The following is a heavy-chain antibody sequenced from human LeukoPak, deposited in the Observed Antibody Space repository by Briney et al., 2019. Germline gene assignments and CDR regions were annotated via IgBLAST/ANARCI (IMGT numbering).Heavy chain of an antibody. V-gene: IGHV3-23*01. CDR3: AKGTYDSRGHFDY. J-gene: IGHJ4*02. Sequence: GGSLRLSCAASGFSFSSHSMTWVRQAPGKGLEWVSGISGSGSNTYYADSVKGRFTISRDNSKNTLYLQMNSLRAEDTAAYYCAKGTYDSRGHFDYWGQGTLVSVSS. D-gene: IGHD3-22*01. CDR1: GFSFSSHS. CDR2: ISGSGSNT.